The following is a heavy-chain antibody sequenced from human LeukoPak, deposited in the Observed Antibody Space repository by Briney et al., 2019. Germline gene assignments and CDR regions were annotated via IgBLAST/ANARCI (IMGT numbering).Heavy chain of an antibody. CDR3: ATSAAGMMSVDY. CDR2: VDPEDGET. V-gene: IGHV1-24*01. D-gene: IGHD6-13*01. Sequence: GASVKVSCKVSGYTLTELSMHWVRQAPGKGLEWMGLVDPEDGETIYAEKFQGRVTITADTSTDTAYMELSSLRSEDTAVYYCATSAAGMMSVDYWGQGTLVTVSS. J-gene: IGHJ4*02. CDR1: GYTLTELS.